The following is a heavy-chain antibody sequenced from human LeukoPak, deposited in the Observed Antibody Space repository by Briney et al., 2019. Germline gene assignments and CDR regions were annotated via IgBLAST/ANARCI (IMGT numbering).Heavy chain of an antibody. CDR1: GATFSSYA. Sequence: SVKVSCKASGATFSSYAISWVRQAPGQGLEWMGRIIPILGIANYAQKFQGRVTITADKSTSTAYMELSSLRSEDTAVYYCARGRAYCSGGSCYHYYYYGMDVWGQGTTVTVSS. D-gene: IGHD2-15*01. CDR3: ARGRAYCSGGSCYHYYYYGMDV. V-gene: IGHV1-69*04. J-gene: IGHJ6*02. CDR2: IIPILGIA.